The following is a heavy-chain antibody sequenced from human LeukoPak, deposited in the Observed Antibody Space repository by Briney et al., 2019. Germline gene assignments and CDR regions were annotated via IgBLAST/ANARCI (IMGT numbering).Heavy chain of an antibody. J-gene: IGHJ4*02. Sequence: GGSLRLSCAASGFIFSTYEMNWVRQAPGRGRAGVSYINGTSNTIYYADSVKGRFTISRDNAKNELYLQVNSMRAEDKAIYYCARDLGSYTSGWYMGFDYWGQGTLVTVSS. V-gene: IGHV3-48*03. D-gene: IGHD6-19*01. CDR1: GFIFSTYE. CDR3: ARDLGSYTSGWYMGFDY. CDR2: INGTSNTI.